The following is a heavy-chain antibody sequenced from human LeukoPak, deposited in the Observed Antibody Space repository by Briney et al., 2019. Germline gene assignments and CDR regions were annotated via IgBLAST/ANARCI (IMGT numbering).Heavy chain of an antibody. CDR3: AKGNIFDS. CDR2: ISSDSSDI. J-gene: IGHJ4*02. V-gene: IGHV3-48*01. CDR1: GLNIRVYN. D-gene: IGHD2/OR15-2a*01. Sequence: GGSLRLSCAASGLNIRVYNMNWVRQAPGKGLEWIAYISSDSSDIFYADSVKGRFTISRDNAKNSLYLQMKSLRADDTAIYYCAKGNIFDSWGQGILVTVSS.